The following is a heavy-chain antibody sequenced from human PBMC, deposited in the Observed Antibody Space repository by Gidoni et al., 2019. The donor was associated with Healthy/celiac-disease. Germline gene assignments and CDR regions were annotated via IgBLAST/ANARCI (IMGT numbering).Heavy chain of an antibody. CDR2: IWYDGSNK. V-gene: IGHV3-33*01. CDR3: AREGGEAYCGGDCYWVFDY. D-gene: IGHD2-21*02. CDR1: GFTFSSYG. J-gene: IGHJ4*02. Sequence: QVQLVESGGGVVQPGRSLRLSCAASGFTFSSYGMHWVRQAPGKGLEWVAVIWYDGSNKYYADSVKGRFTISRDNSKNTLYLQMNSLRAEDTAVYYCAREGGEAYCGGDCYWVFDYWGQGTLVTVSS.